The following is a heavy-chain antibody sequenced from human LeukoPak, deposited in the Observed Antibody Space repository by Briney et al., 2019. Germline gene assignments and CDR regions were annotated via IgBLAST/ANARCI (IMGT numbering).Heavy chain of an antibody. CDR1: GGSISSSSYY. D-gene: IGHD4-17*01. Sequence: SETLSLTCTVSGGSISSSSYYWGWIRQPPGKGLEWIGSIYYSGSTYSNPSLRSRLTIFVDTSQNQFSLMLSAVTAADTAVYYCASLFNYGDYDADYYFDYWGQGTLVTVSS. V-gene: IGHV4-39*01. CDR3: ASLFNYGDYDADYYFDY. J-gene: IGHJ4*02. CDR2: IYYSGST.